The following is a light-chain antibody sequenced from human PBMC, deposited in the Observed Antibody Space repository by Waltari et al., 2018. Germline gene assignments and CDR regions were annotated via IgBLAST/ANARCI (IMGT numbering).Light chain of an antibody. CDR1: STDIGAYHY. CDR3: SSYRRGSTVV. V-gene: IGLV2-14*03. J-gene: IGLJ2*01. Sequence: QSALTQPASVSGSPGPSITLPCTGTSTDIGAYHYVSWYQQHPGKAPNLIIYDVTKRPSGIFDRFSGSKAGDTASLIISGLQAEDESDFYCSSYRRGSTVVFGGGTKLTVL. CDR2: DVT.